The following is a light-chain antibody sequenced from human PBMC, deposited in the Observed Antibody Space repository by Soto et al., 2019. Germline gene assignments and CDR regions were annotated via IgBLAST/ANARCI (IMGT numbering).Light chain of an antibody. CDR3: QQSYSTPRT. CDR2: DAS. J-gene: IGKJ1*01. V-gene: IGKV1-39*01. Sequence: DIQMTQSPSSLSASVGDRVTITCRASQSISSYLNWYQQKPGKAPNLLIYDASSLQSVVPSRFSGSGSGTDFTLTSSWLQPEDFATYYCQQSYSTPRTFGQGTKVEIK. CDR1: QSISSY.